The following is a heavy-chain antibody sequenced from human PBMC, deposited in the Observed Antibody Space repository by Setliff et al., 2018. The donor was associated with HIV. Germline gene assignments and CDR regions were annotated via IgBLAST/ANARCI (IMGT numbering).Heavy chain of an antibody. J-gene: IGHJ4*02. V-gene: IGHV3-21*01. CDR3: ARDQGHCSGSYYNPDF. CDR1: GFTFSTYC. Sequence: PGGSLRLSCVASGFTFSTYCINWVRRTPGKGLEWVSSISSDGRFLYYAGSVRGRFTIYRHNAEKSVFLPMNSLRAEDTAVYYCARDQGHCSGSYYNPDFWGQGTLGTVSS. CDR2: ISSDGRFL. D-gene: IGHD3-10*02.